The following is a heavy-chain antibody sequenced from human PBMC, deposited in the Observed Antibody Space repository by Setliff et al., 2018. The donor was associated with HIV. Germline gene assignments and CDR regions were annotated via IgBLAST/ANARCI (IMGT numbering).Heavy chain of an antibody. CDR3: ATLRWLRSKHSDY. CDR2: INNDTTTT. D-gene: IGHD5-12*01. V-gene: IGHV3-74*01. Sequence: GGSLRLSCAASGFTFSKYWMHWVRQAPGQGLVWVSGINNDTTTTTYADSVKGRFSISRDNAKNTVYLQMNGLRGEDTAVYYCATLRWLRSKHSDYWGQGILVTVSS. CDR1: GFTFSKYW. J-gene: IGHJ4*01.